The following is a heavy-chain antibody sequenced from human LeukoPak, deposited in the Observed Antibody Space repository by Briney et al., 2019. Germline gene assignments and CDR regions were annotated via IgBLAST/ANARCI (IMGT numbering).Heavy chain of an antibody. CDR3: GRARGAYSTSWIEY. J-gene: IGHJ4*02. Sequence: GGSLRLSCAVSGFTFRNAGMNWVRQAPGKGLEWVAIIWYDGSNEYYGDSVKGRFIISRDDSRNTLYLQMNSLRAEDTAVYFCGRARGAYSTSWIEYWGQGTLVTVSS. V-gene: IGHV3-33*01. CDR1: GFTFRNAG. CDR2: IWYDGSNE. D-gene: IGHD6-13*01.